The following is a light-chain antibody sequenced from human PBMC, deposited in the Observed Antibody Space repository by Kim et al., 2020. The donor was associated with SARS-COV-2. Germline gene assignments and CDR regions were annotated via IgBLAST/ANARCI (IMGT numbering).Light chain of an antibody. V-gene: IGKV3-20*01. Sequence: SSGERATLSCRASQSFSSSYLAWYQQKPGQAPRLLIYAASSRATGIPDRFSGSGSGTDFTLTISRLEPEDFALYYCQQYGSSPLTFGGGTKVEIK. CDR2: AAS. CDR3: QQYGSSPLT. CDR1: QSFSSSY. J-gene: IGKJ4*01.